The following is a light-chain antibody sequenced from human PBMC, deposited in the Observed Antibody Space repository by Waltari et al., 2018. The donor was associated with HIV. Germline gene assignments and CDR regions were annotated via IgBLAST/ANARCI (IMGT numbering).Light chain of an antibody. CDR1: QSVSSY. Sequence: EIVLTQSPATLSLSPGERATLSCRASQSVSSYLAWYQQKPGQAPRLLIYDASNRATGIPARFSGSGSGTDFTLTISSLQPEDFATYYCQQTYRTPLTFGPGTKVDIK. V-gene: IGKV3-11*01. CDR2: DAS. CDR3: QQTYRTPLT. J-gene: IGKJ3*01.